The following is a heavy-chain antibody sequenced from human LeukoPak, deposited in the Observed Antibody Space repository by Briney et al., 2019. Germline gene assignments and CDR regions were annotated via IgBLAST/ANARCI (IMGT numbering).Heavy chain of an antibody. CDR3: ARYSPRGVVPAAMRLDV. CDR1: GGSISSSSYY. V-gene: IGHV4-61*05. D-gene: IGHD2-2*01. J-gene: IGHJ6*04. Sequence: SETLSLTCTVSGGSISSSSYYWSWIRQPPGKGLEWIGYIYTSGSTNYNPSLKSRVTISVDTSKNQFSPKLSSVTAADTAVYYCARYSPRGVVPAAMRLDVWGKGTTVTVSS. CDR2: IYTSGST.